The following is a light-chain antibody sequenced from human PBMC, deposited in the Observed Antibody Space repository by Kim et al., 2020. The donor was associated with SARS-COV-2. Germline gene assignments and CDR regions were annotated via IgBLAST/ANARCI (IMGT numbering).Light chain of an antibody. J-gene: IGLJ3*02. CDR1: SGHSSYA. V-gene: IGLV4-69*01. CDR2: LNSDGSH. Sequence: QPVLTQSPSASASLGASVKLTCTLSSGHSSYAIAWHQQQPEKGPRYLMKLNSDGSHNKGDGIPDRFSGSSSGAERYLTISGLQSEDEADYYCQTWDTGIRVFGGGTQLTVL. CDR3: QTWDTGIRV.